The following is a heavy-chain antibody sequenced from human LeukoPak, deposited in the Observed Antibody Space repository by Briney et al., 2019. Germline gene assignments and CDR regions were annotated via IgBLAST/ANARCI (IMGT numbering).Heavy chain of an antibody. CDR1: GFTVRDNY. J-gene: IGHJ4*02. CDR2: IYSGGTT. D-gene: IGHD2-21*01. CDR3: AKDSEGGIFDY. V-gene: IGHV3-53*05. Sequence: PGWSLPLSRAVSGFTVRDNYMSWVGQAPGTGLEGVSLIYSGGTTYYADSVKGRFTISRDNSKNTLYLQMNSQRAEDTAVYYCAKDSEGGIFDYWGQGTLVTVSS.